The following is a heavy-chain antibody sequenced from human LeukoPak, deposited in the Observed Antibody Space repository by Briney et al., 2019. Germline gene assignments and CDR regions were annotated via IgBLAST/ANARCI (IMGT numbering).Heavy chain of an antibody. CDR2: INHSGST. J-gene: IGHJ4*02. CDR1: GGSFSGYY. D-gene: IGHD2-2*01. CDR3: ARGRNPVVVPAAPTNYFDY. V-gene: IGHV4-34*01. Sequence: SETLSLTCAVYGGSFSGYYWSWIRQPPGKGLEWIGEINHSGSTNYNPSLKSRVTISVDTSKNQFSLKLSSVTAADMAVYYCARGRNPVVVPAAPTNYFDYWGQGTLVTVSS.